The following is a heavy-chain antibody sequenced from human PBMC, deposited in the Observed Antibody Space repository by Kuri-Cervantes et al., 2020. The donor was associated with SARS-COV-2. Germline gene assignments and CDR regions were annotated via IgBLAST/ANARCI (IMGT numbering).Heavy chain of an antibody. CDR2: INPSGGST. CDR1: GYTFTSYY. D-gene: IGHD3-22*01. Sequence: ASVKVSCKASGYTFTSYYTHWVRQAPGQGLEWMGIINPSGGSTSYAQKFQGRVTMTRDTSTSTVYMELSSLRSEDTAVYYCARRLRDYYYGMDVWGQGTTVTVSS. V-gene: IGHV1-46*01. CDR3: ARRLRDYYYGMDV. J-gene: IGHJ6*02.